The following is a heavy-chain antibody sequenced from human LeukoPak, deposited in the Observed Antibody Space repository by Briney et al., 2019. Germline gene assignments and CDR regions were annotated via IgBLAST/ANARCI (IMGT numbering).Heavy chain of an antibody. D-gene: IGHD3-9*01. J-gene: IGHJ3*02. CDR2: IDYSGGR. V-gene: IGHV4-59*01. CDR3: ARDHPVADWAADI. CDR1: GGSISSYS. Sequence: SETLSLTCSVSGGSISSYSWTWIRQPPGKGLEWIGFIDYSGGRNYSPSLKSRVTISADPSKNQFSLNLTSVTAADTAVYFCARDHPVADWAADIWGRGTMVTVSS.